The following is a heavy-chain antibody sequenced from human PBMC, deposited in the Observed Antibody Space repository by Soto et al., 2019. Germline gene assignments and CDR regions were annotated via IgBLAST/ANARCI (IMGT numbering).Heavy chain of an antibody. D-gene: IGHD6-6*01. CDR2: TYYSGST. V-gene: IGHV4-30-4*01. CDR3: ARVSGYSSSSLDY. Sequence: SETLSLTCTVSGGSISSGDYYWSWIRQPPGKGLEWIGYTYYSGSTYYNPSLKSRVTISVDTSKNQFSLKLSSVTAADTAVYYCARVSGYSSSSLDYWGQGTLVTVSS. CDR1: GGSISSGDYY. J-gene: IGHJ4*02.